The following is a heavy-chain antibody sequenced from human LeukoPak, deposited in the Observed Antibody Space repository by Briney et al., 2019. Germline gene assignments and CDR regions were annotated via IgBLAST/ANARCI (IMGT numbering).Heavy chain of an antibody. CDR1: GGSFSGYY. CDR3: ARGNYDILTGYLY. J-gene: IGHJ4*02. V-gene: IGHV4-34*01. Sequence: PSETLSLTCAVYGGSFSGYYWSWIRQPPGKGLEWIGEINHSGSTNYNPSLKSRVTISVDTSKNQFSLKLSSVTAADTAVYYCARGNYDILTGYLYRGQGTLVTVSS. D-gene: IGHD3-9*01. CDR2: INHSGST.